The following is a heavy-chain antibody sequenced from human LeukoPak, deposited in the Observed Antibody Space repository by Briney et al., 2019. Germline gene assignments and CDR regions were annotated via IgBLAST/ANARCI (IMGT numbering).Heavy chain of an antibody. Sequence: GGSLRLSCAASGFTFSSYGMHWVRQAPGKGLEWVAVIWYDGSNKYYADSVKGRFTISRDNSKNTLYLQMNGLRAEDAAVYYCARYSCSSVTCYDYWGQGTLVTVSS. D-gene: IGHD2-2*01. J-gene: IGHJ4*02. CDR1: GFTFSSYG. V-gene: IGHV3-33*01. CDR3: ARYSCSSVTCYDY. CDR2: IWYDGSNK.